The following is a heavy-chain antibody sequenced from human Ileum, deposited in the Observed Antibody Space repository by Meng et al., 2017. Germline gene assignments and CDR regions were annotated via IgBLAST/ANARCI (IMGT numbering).Heavy chain of an antibody. V-gene: IGHV3-74*01. D-gene: IGHD6-13*01. J-gene: IGHJ4*02. CDR1: GFTFSDFW. CDR2: IIGDGRAS. Sequence: VVARGGLVLLVGSLRLSCEASGFTFSDFWMDWVRQAPGKGLEWVYRIIGDGRASDYAYSVKGRFIISRDNAKTTVYLEMNNLRAEDTAIYYCARDLHIAAANYWGQGTLVTVSS. CDR3: ARDLHIAAANY.